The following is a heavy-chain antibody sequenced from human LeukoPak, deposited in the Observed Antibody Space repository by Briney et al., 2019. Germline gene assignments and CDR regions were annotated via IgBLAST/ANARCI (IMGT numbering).Heavy chain of an antibody. J-gene: IGHJ5*02. CDR2: IKEDGSIE. CDR1: GFTVSHYW. D-gene: IGHD5-12*01. CDR3: VSQQVAPP. Sequence: GGSLRLSCVASGFTVSHYWMSCGRQAPVKGLECVANIKEDGSIEDYVDPVKGRFTVSRDNAKNSLYLEMNSLRVEDTAVYYCVSQQVAPPWGQGTLVIVSS. V-gene: IGHV3-7*01.